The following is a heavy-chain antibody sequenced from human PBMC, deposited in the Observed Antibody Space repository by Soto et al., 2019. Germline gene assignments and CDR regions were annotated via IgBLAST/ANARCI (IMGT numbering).Heavy chain of an antibody. CDR3: ARYRSSAYFYYMDV. CDR2: INWNGGST. Sequence: GGSLRLSCAASGFTFDDYGMSWVRQAPGKGLEWVSGINWNGGSTDYADSVKGRSTISRDNAKNSLYLQMNSLRAEDTALYQCARYRSSAYFYYMDVWGKGTTVTVSS. V-gene: IGHV3-20*01. J-gene: IGHJ6*03. CDR1: GFTFDDYG. D-gene: IGHD6-6*01.